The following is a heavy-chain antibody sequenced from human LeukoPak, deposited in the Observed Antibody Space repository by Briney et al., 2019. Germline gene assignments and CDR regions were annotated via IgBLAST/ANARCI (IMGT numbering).Heavy chain of an antibody. CDR1: GYTFTGYY. Sequence: GASVKVSCKASGYTFTGYYMHWVRQAPGQGLEWMGWINPNSGGTNYAQKFQGWVTMTRDTSISTAYMELSRLRSDDTAVYYCAREKGKSSGYYQYFDYWGQGTLVTVSS. CDR3: AREKGKSSGYYQYFDY. V-gene: IGHV1-2*04. J-gene: IGHJ4*02. CDR2: INPNSGGT. D-gene: IGHD3-22*01.